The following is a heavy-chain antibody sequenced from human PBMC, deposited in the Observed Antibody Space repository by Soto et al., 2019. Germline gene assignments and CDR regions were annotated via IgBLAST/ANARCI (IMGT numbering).Heavy chain of an antibody. Sequence: ASVKVSCKASGYTFTSYDINWVRQVTGQGLEWMGWMNPNSGNTGYAQKFQGRVTMTRNTSISTAYMELSSLRSEDTAVYYCARALLTGAPGEYFDYWGQGTLVTVSS. J-gene: IGHJ4*02. CDR3: ARALLTGAPGEYFDY. V-gene: IGHV1-8*01. D-gene: IGHD7-27*01. CDR1: GYTFTSYD. CDR2: MNPNSGNT.